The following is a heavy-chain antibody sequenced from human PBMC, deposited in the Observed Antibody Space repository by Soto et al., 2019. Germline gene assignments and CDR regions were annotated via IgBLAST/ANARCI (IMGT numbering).Heavy chain of an antibody. CDR2: ISGRGVNT. V-gene: IGHV3-23*01. J-gene: IGHJ4*02. CDR3: SKVHLAMAGYFDF. D-gene: IGHD6-19*01. CDR1: GFGFSSFA. Sequence: EVQLLESGGGLAQPGGSLRLSCAASGFGFSSFAMNWVRQAPGKGLEWVSYISGRGVNTFYSDSVRGRFTISRDNSKNTLYLQMNSLRAEDTAVYYCSKVHLAMAGYFDFWGQGTLVTVSS.